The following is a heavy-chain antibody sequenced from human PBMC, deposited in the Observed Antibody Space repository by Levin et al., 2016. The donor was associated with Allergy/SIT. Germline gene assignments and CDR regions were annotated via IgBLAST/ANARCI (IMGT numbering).Heavy chain of an antibody. D-gene: IGHD1-26*01. J-gene: IGHJ6*02. CDR1: GFTLRSYA. CDR3: ARDPGVGGAYYYFGMDV. Sequence: GGSLRLSCAASGFTLRSYAMHWVRQAPGKGLQWVAVISYDGNNKYYVDSVKGRFTISRDNSNNTLYLQINSLRAEDTAVYYCARDPGVGGAYYYFGMDVWGQGTTVTVS. V-gene: IGHV3-30-3*01. CDR2: ISYDGNNK.